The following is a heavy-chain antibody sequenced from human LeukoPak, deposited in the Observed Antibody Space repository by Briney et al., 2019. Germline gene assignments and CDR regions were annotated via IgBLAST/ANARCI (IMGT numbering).Heavy chain of an antibody. J-gene: IGHJ4*02. Sequence: GGSLRLSCAASGFTFSSYWMSWVRQAPGKGLEWVANIKQDGSEKYYVDSVKGRFTISRDNAKNSLYLQMNSLRAEDTAVYYCARELGGLFWFLDYWGQGTLVTVSS. V-gene: IGHV3-7*01. D-gene: IGHD3-16*01. CDR2: IKQDGSEK. CDR3: ARELGGLFWFLDY. CDR1: GFTFSSYW.